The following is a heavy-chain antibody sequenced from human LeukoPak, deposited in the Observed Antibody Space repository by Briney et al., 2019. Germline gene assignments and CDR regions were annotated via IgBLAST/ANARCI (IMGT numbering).Heavy chain of an antibody. CDR2: TNPNSGNT. D-gene: IGHD5-18*01. Sequence: ASVKVSCKASGYTFTSYDINWVRQATGQGLEWMGWTNPNSGNTGYAQKFQGRVTMTRNTSISTAYMELSSLRSEDTAVYYCAREGGYSYGFHYWGQGTLVTVSS. J-gene: IGHJ4*02. CDR3: AREGGYSYGFHY. CDR1: GYTFTSYD. V-gene: IGHV1-8*01.